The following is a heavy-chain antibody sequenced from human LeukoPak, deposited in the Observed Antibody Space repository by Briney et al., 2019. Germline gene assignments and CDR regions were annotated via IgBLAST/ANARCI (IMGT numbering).Heavy chain of an antibody. Sequence: GASVKVSCKASGGTFSSYAISWVRQAPGKGLEWMGGFDPEDGETIYAQKFQGRVTMTEDTSTDTAYMELSSLRSEDTAVYYCATDLKGAGIFDYWGQGTLVTVSS. V-gene: IGHV1-24*01. CDR1: GGTFSSYA. CDR3: ATDLKGAGIFDY. D-gene: IGHD6-13*01. CDR2: FDPEDGET. J-gene: IGHJ4*02.